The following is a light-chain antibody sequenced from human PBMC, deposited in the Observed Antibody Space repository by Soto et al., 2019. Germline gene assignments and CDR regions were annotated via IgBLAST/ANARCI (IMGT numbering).Light chain of an antibody. J-gene: IGKJ5*01. Sequence: DIQMTQSPSSVSASVGDTVTITCRASQGLKFLAWYQQKPGKAPRLLIYEATNLQSGVPPRVRGSGSGTDFTLTISSLQPEDFATYLCQQANSFPITFGQGTRLEIK. CDR2: EAT. CDR1: QGLKF. V-gene: IGKV1-12*01. CDR3: QQANSFPIT.